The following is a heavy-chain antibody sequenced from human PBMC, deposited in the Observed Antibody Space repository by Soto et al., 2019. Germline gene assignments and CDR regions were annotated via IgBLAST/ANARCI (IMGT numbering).Heavy chain of an antibody. CDR1: GGTFSSYA. D-gene: IGHD3-3*01. CDR3: ARDNSGDFWSGYSHYYFDY. CDR2: ISAYNGNT. V-gene: IGHV1-18*01. Sequence: ASVKVSCKASGGTFSSYAISWVRQAPGQGLEWMGWISAYNGNTNYAQKLQGRLTMTTDTSTSTAYMELRSLRSDDTALYYCARDNSGDFWSGYSHYYFDYWGQGTLVTVSS. J-gene: IGHJ4*02.